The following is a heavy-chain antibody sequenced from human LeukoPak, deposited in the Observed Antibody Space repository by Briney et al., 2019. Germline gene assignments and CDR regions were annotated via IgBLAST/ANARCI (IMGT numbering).Heavy chain of an antibody. CDR3: AKDHCGGDCYAEYFDY. V-gene: IGHV3-30*18. Sequence: GRSLRLSCAASGXTFSSYGMHWVRQAPGKGQEWVAVISYDGSNKYYADSVKGRFTISRDNSKNTLYLQMNSLRAEDTAVYYCAKDHCGGDCYAEYFDYWGQGTLVTVSS. J-gene: IGHJ4*02. CDR1: GXTFSSYG. CDR2: ISYDGSNK. D-gene: IGHD2-21*02.